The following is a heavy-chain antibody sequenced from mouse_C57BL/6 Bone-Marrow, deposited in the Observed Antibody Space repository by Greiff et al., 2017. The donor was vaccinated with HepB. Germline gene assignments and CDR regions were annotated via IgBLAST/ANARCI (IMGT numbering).Heavy chain of an antibody. CDR1: GFTFSDYY. Sequence: EVMLVESEGGLVQPGSSMKLSCTASGFTFSDYYMAWVRQVPEKGLEWVANINYDGSSTYYLDSLKSRFIITRDNEKNILYLQMSSLKSEDTATYYCARTGRGYDAAMDYWGQGTSVTVSS. J-gene: IGHJ4*01. V-gene: IGHV5-16*01. CDR2: INYDGSST. D-gene: IGHD2-2*01. CDR3: ARTGRGYDAAMDY.